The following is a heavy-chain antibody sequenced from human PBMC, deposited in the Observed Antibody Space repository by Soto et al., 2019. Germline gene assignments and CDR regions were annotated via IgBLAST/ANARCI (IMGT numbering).Heavy chain of an antibody. CDR3: AKGEYVNSGRFDA. V-gene: IGHV3-23*01. Sequence: LEWVSTITGAISKTYYADSVRGRFIVSRDNSKNTLFLQMNSLRAEDTATYYWAKGEYVNSGRFDARSQGTQVSVSS. CDR2: ITGAISKT. J-gene: IGHJ5*01. D-gene: IGHD1-26*01.